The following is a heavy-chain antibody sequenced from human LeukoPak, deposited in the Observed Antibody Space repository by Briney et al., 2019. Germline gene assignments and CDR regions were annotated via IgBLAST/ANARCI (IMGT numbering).Heavy chain of an antibody. CDR1: GYTFTSYD. J-gene: IGHJ5*02. CDR2: MNPNSGNT. V-gene: IGHV1-8*01. D-gene: IGHD6-6*01. CDR3: ARGRIAARRVYWFDP. Sequence: GASVKVSCKASGYTFTSYDINWVRQATGQGLEWMGWMNPNSGNTGYAQKFQGRVTMTRNTSISTAYMELSSLRSEDTAVYYCARGRIAARRVYWFDPWGQGTPVTVSS.